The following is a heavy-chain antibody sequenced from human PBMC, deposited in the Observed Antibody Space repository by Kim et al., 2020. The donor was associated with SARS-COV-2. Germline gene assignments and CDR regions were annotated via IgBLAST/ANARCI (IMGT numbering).Heavy chain of an antibody. Sequence: GGSLRLSCAASGFTFSNYAMAWVRQAPGMGPEWVSANTGSGDKTYYADSVQGRFTNSRDNSKNTLYLQMNSLRAEDTAVYYCAKGGSSSAWYPLDFWGQGTLVTVSS. CDR1: GFTFSNYA. CDR2: NTGSGDKT. D-gene: IGHD6-13*01. V-gene: IGHV3-23*01. J-gene: IGHJ4*02. CDR3: AKGGSSSAWYPLDF.